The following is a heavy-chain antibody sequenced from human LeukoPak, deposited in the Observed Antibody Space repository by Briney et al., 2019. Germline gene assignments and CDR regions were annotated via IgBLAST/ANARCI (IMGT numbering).Heavy chain of an antibody. J-gene: IGHJ5*02. CDR3: ARRSPGIAAAGLFDP. V-gene: IGHV4-59*06. Sequence: SETLSLTCTVSGGSISSYYWSWIRQHPGKGLEWIGYIYYSGSTYYNPSLKSRVTISVDTSKNQFSLKLSSVTAADTAVYYCARRSPGIAAAGLFDPWGQGTLVTVSS. CDR2: IYYSGST. CDR1: GGSISSYY. D-gene: IGHD6-13*01.